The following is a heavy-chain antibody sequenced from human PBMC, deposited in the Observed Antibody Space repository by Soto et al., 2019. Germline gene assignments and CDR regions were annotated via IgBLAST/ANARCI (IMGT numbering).Heavy chain of an antibody. CDR3: ANRMSGDY. J-gene: IGHJ4*02. CDR2: IRGSGDST. CDR1: GFIFSSYV. V-gene: IGHV3-23*01. Sequence: EVQLLESGGGLVQPGGSLRLSCAASGFIFSSYVMNWVRQTPGKGLEWVSGIRGSGDSTYYADSVKGRFTISRDNSKNTLYLQMNSLRDEDTAVYYCANRMSGDYWGQGTLVTVSS.